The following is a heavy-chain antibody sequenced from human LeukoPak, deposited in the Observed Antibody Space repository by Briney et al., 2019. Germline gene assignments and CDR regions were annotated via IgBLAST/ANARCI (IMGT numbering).Heavy chain of an antibody. V-gene: IGHV3-48*01. Sequence: GGSLRLSCAASGFIFSSYSMKWVRQAPGKWLEWVSYISSGSSTIYYADSVKGRFTISRDNAKNTLYLQMNSLRAEDTAVYYCARAHSSSWYSFGYYYYYYMDVWGKGTTVTVSS. D-gene: IGHD6-13*01. CDR1: GFIFSSYS. J-gene: IGHJ6*03. CDR3: ARAHSSSWYSFGYYYYYYMDV. CDR2: ISSGSSTI.